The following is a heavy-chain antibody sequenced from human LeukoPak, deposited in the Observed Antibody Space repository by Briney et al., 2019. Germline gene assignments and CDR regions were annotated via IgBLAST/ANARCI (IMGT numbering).Heavy chain of an antibody. CDR1: GFTFSSYS. J-gene: IGHJ4*03. D-gene: IGHD6-6*01. CDR2: ISSSGSYI. CDR3: ARDEYASSPGYFDY. Sequence: GGSLRLSCAASGFTFSSYSMNWVRQAPGKGLEWVSCISSSGSYIYYADSVKGRFTISRDNAKNSLYLQMNSLRAEDTAVSYCARDEYASSPGYFDYWGQGTLVTVSS. V-gene: IGHV3-21*01.